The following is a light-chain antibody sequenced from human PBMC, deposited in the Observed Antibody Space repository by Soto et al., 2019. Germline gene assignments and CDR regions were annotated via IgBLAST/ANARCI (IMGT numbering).Light chain of an antibody. CDR2: AAS. Sequence: DIQLTQSPSFLSASIGDSVTITCRASQAIGTYLAWYQQKPGKVPNLLVSAASTLHSGVPSRFSGSGSGTEFTLTITGLQPEDVATYYCQQLHTYLLTFGGGTKVQIK. CDR3: QQLHTYLLT. V-gene: IGKV1-9*01. CDR1: QAIGTY. J-gene: IGKJ4*01.